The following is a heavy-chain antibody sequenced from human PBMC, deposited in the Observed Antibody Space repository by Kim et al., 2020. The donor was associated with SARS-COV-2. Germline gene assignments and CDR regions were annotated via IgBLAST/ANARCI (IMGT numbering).Heavy chain of an antibody. V-gene: IGHV3-74*01. CDR3: VRSASDYQGLDV. J-gene: IGHJ6*02. Sequence: YADSVRGRFTVSRDNAQNTLYLQVYSLRAEDTAVYYCVRSASDYQGLDVWGHGTTVTVSS.